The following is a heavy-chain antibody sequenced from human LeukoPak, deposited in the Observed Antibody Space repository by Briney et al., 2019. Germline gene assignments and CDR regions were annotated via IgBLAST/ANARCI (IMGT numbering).Heavy chain of an antibody. D-gene: IGHD5-24*01. CDR2: ISYSSTFI. J-gene: IGHJ4*02. CDR3: ARGGDGYNSYLDF. V-gene: IGHV3-21*06. CDR1: GFNFSTFS. Sequence: PGGSLRLSCAGSGFNFSTFSLNWVRQAPGKGLEWVASISYSSTFIDYADSVKGRFTISRDNTQNSVYLQMNSLRDDDTAAYFCARGGDGYNSYLDFWGQGTLLTVSS.